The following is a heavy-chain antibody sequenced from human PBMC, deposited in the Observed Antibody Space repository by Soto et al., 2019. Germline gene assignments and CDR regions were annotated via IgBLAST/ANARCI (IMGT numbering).Heavy chain of an antibody. D-gene: IGHD3-22*01. CDR3: AKDAPGSGWLSDY. Sequence: GGSLRLSCVGSGFTFSDSVMAWVRQAPGKGLEWLSVMSGDGRTRYALSVTGRFTVSRDNSRNTLYLQMNSLRAEDTAIYYCAKDAPGSGWLSDYWGRGTLVTVSS. CDR2: MSGDGRT. CDR1: GFTFSDSV. V-gene: IGHV3-23*01. J-gene: IGHJ4*02.